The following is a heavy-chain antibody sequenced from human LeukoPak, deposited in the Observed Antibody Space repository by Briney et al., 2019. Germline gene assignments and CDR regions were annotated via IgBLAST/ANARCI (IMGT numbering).Heavy chain of an antibody. V-gene: IGHV1-69*13. CDR3: ASKRGGGYDSYYMDV. CDR2: IIPIFGTA. J-gene: IGHJ6*03. CDR1: GGTFSSYA. Sequence: EASVKVSCTASGGTFSSYAISWVRQAPGQGLEWMGGIIPIFGTANYAQKFQGRVTITADESTSTAYMELSSLRSEDTAVYYCASKRGGGYDSYYMDVWGKGTTVTISS. D-gene: IGHD5-12*01.